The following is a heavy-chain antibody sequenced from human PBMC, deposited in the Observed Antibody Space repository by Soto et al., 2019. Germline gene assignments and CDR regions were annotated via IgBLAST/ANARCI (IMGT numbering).Heavy chain of an antibody. J-gene: IGHJ4*02. CDR2: ISHDGRNK. V-gene: IGHV3-30*18. D-gene: IGHD6-19*01. Sequence: QVQLVESGGGVVQPGRSLRLSCAASGFTFSSYGMHWVRQAPGKGLDWVAIISHDGRNKYYIDSVKGRFTISRDNFTNTLYRQMNSLRIEDTAVYYCAKSVPPGRAVSAAPLDYLCQGTLVTVSS. CDR3: AKSVPPGRAVSAAPLDY. CDR1: GFTFSSYG.